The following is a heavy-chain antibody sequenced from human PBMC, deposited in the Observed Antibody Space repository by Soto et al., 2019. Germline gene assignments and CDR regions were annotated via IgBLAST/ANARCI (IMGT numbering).Heavy chain of an antibody. J-gene: IGHJ5*02. V-gene: IGHV4-39*01. Sequence: SGATISSSPYYWGWIRQPPGGGLEWIASIYYSGDTYYRPSLGSRATISVDTSKTQFSLELTSVSAADTAVYYCAKFSFTVNTWFDPWGQGTLVTVSS. CDR2: IYYSGDT. CDR1: GATISSSPYY. CDR3: AKFSFTVNTWFDP. D-gene: IGHD4-4*01.